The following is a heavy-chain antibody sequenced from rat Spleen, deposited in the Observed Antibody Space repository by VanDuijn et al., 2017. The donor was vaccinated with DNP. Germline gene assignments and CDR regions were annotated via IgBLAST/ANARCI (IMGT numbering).Heavy chain of an antibody. CDR3: ARHTAAYAMDA. D-gene: IGHD1-2*01. V-gene: IGHV3-3*01. CDR2: ISSAGST. J-gene: IGHJ4*01. CDR1: GYSITSGYR. Sequence: EVQLQESGPGLVKPSQSLSLTCSVTGYSITSGYRWSWIRKFPGNKLEWMGFISSAGSTNYNPSLKSRISITRDTSKNQFFLQVNAVTTEDTATYYCARHTAAYAMDAWGQGTSVTVSS.